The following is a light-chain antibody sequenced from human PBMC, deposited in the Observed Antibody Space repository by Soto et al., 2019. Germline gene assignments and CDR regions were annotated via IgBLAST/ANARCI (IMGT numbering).Light chain of an antibody. J-gene: IGKJ4*01. CDR1: QNVSSY. Sequence: AIRMTQSPSSFSASTGDRVTITCRASQNVSSYLAWYQQKPGKAPNLLIYTASTLQSGVPSRFSGSGSGTDFTLTISCLQPDDFATYYCQQYYTYPLTFGGGIEVETK. CDR2: TAS. V-gene: IGKV1-8*01. CDR3: QQYYTYPLT.